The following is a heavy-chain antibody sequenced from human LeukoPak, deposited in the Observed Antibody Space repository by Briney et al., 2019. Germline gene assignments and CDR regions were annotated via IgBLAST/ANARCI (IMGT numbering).Heavy chain of an antibody. CDR3: ARDGVRWVGALLDY. CDR2: ISSSSSYI. V-gene: IGHV3-21*01. D-gene: IGHD1-26*01. Sequence: GGSLRLSCAASGLTFSSYSMNWVRQAPGKGLEWVSSISSSSSYIYYADSVKGRFTISRDNAKNSLYLQMNSLRAEDTAVYYCARDGVRWVGALLDYWGQGTLVTVSS. J-gene: IGHJ4*02. CDR1: GLTFSSYS.